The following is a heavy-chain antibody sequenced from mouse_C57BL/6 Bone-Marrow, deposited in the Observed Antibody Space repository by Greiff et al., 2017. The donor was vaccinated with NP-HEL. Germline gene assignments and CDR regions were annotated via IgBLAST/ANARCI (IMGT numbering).Heavy chain of an antibody. CDR2: INPGSGGT. CDR1: GYAFTNYL. Sequence: QVQLQQSGAELVRPGTSVKVSCKASGYAFTNYLIEWVKQRPGQGLEWIGVINPGSGGTNYNEKFKGKATLTADKSSSTAYMQLSSLTSEDSAVYFCARRGKGNFDYWGQGTTLTVSS. CDR3: ARRGKGNFDY. J-gene: IGHJ2*01. D-gene: IGHD1-3*01. V-gene: IGHV1-54*01.